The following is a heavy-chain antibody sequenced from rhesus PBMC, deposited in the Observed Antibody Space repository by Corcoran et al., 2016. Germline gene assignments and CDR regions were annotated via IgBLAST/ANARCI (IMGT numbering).Heavy chain of an antibody. CDR2: NNGKSGSP. D-gene: IGHD6-13*01. CDR1: GGSLSSYW. J-gene: IGHJ4*01. V-gene: IGHV4-80*01. Sequence: QVQLQELGPGLVKPSETLSLICAVSGGSLSSYWWSWIRQPLGKGLEWIGENNGKSGSPNYNPPLWSRVTISKDAFKNQFSLKLNSVTAADTAVYYCARYASDSSSDGCFDYWGQGVLVTVSS. CDR3: ARYASDSSSDGCFDY.